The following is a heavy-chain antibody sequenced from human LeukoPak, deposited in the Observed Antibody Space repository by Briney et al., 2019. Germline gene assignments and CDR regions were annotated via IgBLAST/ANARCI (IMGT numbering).Heavy chain of an antibody. D-gene: IGHD3-22*01. V-gene: IGHV3-30*02. Sequence: GGSLRLSCAASGFTLSSYGIHWVRQAPGKGLEWVALIWVDGSNKYNADSVKGGVTISRDTIKNTLYLQMNSLRAEATAVCFSKRGRVVTHFDYWGQGTLVPVSS. J-gene: IGHJ4*02. CDR1: GFTLSSYG. CDR3: KRGRVVTHFDY. CDR2: IWVDGSNK.